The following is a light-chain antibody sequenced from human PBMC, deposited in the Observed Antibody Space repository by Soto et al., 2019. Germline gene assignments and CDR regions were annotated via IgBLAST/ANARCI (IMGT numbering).Light chain of an antibody. V-gene: IGLV2-14*03. CDR1: SSDVGAYIF. Sequence: QPVLTQPGSVSGSPGQSITISGNGTSSDVGAYIFVSWYPQHPGKAPKLMIYDIINRPSGVSNRFPGSKSGNTASLTISGLQAEDEADYYCVSFTTSRSYVFGTGTKVTVL. CDR3: VSFTTSRSYV. CDR2: DII. J-gene: IGLJ1*01.